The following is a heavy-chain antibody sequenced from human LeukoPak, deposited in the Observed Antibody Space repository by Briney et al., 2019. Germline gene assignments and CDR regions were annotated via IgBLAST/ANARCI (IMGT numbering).Heavy chain of an antibody. CDR1: GYSFTSYW. CDR3: ARRGPNDAFDI. J-gene: IGHJ3*02. V-gene: IGHV5-51*01. CDR2: IHPGDSDT. Sequence: GEPLQISCQGAGYSFTSYWIGWGRQMPGKGLEWMGIIHPGDSDTRYSPSFQGQVTISADKSISTAYLQWSRLKASDTAMYYCARRGPNDAFDIWGQGTMVTVSS.